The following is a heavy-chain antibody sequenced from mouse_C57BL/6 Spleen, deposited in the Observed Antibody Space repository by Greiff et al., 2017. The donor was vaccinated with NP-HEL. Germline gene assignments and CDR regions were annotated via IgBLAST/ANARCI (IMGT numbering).Heavy chain of an antibody. CDR3: TRGVTTDFDV. Sequence: QVQLQQSGAELVRPGASVTLSCKASGYTFTDYEMHWVKQTPVHGLEWIGAIDPETGGTAYNQKFKGKAILTADKSSSTAYMELRSLTSEDSAVYYCTRGVTTDFDVWGTGTTVTVSS. J-gene: IGHJ1*03. CDR1: GYTFTDYE. D-gene: IGHD2-2*01. V-gene: IGHV1-15*01. CDR2: IDPETGGT.